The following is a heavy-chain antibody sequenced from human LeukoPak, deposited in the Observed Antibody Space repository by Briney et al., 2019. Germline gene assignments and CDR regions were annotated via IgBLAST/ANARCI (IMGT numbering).Heavy chain of an antibody. CDR3: ARDRYYDSSGYYPDAFDI. J-gene: IGHJ3*02. D-gene: IGHD3-22*01. CDR1: GFTFSSYS. V-gene: IGHV3-48*02. CDR2: ISRSSSTI. Sequence: GGSLRLSCAASGFTFSSYSMNWVRQAPGKGLEWVSYISRSSSTIYYADSVKGRFTISRDNAKNSLYLQMNSLRDEDTAVYYCARDRYYDSSGYYPDAFDIWGQGTMVTVSS.